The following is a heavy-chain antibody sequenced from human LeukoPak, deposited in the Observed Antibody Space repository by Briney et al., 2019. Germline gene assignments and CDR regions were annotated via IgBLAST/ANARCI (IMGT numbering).Heavy chain of an antibody. J-gene: IGHJ4*02. CDR1: GFTFSSYN. V-gene: IGHV3-48*04. CDR3: ARDTLNGPFVISLDF. CDR2: ISSDGRVG. Sequence: GGSLRLSCAASGFTFSSYNMKWVRQAPGKGLEWVSHISSDGRVGTYLDSVRGRFTMSRDNAKNFLFLQMNGLRAEDTAVYYCARDTLNGPFVISLDFWGQGALVTVSS. D-gene: IGHD3-9*01.